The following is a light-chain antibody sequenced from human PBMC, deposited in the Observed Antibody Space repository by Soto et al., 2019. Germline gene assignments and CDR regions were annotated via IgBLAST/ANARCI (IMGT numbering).Light chain of an antibody. V-gene: IGKV1-5*03. CDR2: KAS. Sequence: DIQMTQSPSTLSGSVGDRITITCRASQTISSWLAWYQQKPGKAPKLLIYKASTLKSGVPSRFSVSGSGTEFTLTISSLQPDYLATYYCQQYNSYSFGQGTKVDIK. CDR1: QTISSW. CDR3: QQYNSYS. J-gene: IGKJ1*01.